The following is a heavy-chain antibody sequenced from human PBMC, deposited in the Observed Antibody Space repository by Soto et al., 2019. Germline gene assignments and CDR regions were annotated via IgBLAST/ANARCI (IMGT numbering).Heavy chain of an antibody. J-gene: IGHJ5*02. CDR3: VRHCSSYSRPPGWFYP. CDR2: IYYSGST. V-gene: IGHV4-59*01. Sequence: PSETLSLTCTVSGGSISSYSWSWIRQPPGEGLEWIGYIYYSGSTNYSPSLKSRVTMSLDTSKNRVSLKVTSVTAADTAVYYCVRHCSSYSRPPGWFYPWGQGTLVTVAS. D-gene: IGHD6-13*01. CDR1: GGSISSYS.